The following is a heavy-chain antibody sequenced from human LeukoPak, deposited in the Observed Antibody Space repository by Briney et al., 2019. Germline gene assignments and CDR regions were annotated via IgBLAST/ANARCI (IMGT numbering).Heavy chain of an antibody. Sequence: SETLSLTCSVSGDSISNGNYFWGWIRQSPGKAPEWIGSIYSSENIYYDPSLKSRVTISVDTSKNQFSLKLSSVTAADTAVYYCARESKDTAMVMDYYYYYMDVWGKGTTVTISS. J-gene: IGHJ6*03. CDR1: GDSISNGNYF. D-gene: IGHD5-18*01. CDR2: IYSSENI. V-gene: IGHV4-39*07. CDR3: ARESKDTAMVMDYYYYYMDV.